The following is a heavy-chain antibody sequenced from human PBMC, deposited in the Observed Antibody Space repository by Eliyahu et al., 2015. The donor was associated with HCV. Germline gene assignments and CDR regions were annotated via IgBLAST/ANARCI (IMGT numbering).Heavy chain of an antibody. CDR3: ARRNQEWFDP. Sequence: XVQLVQSGAEVKKPGXPLKISCRGSGYSFADSWIGWLRQMPGKGPEWMGIIYPRDSETIYSPSFQGQVTISADLSISTAYLQWGSLRASDTAMYYCARRNQEWFDPWGQGTLVTVSS. CDR2: IYPRDSET. D-gene: IGHD2/OR15-2a*01. V-gene: IGHV5-51*01. J-gene: IGHJ5*02. CDR1: GYSFADSW.